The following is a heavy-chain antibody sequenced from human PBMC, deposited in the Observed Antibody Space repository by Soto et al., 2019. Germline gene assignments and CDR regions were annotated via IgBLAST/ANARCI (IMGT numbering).Heavy chain of an antibody. V-gene: IGHV1-69*02. D-gene: IGHD4-17*01. J-gene: IGHJ3*02. CDR2: IIPILGIA. CDR1: GGTFSSYT. Sequence: QVQLVQSGAEVKKPGSSVKVSCKASGGTFSSYTISWVRQAPGQGLEWMGRIIPILGIANYAQKFQGRVTINADKSTSTAYMELSSLRSEDTAVYYCASYTVTTFSAFDIWGQGTMVTVSS. CDR3: ASYTVTTFSAFDI.